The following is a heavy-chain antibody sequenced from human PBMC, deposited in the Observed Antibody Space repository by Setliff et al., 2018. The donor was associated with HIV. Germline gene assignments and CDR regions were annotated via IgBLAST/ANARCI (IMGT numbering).Heavy chain of an antibody. Sequence: ASETLSLTCAVYGGSFSGYYWSWIRQPPGKGLEWIGEINHDRTTNYNPSLKSRVTISVDTSKNQFSLTLNSVTAADTAVYYCARGVPLLPPHYWGQGTLVTVSS. CDR3: ARGVPLLPPHY. CDR2: INHDRTT. D-gene: IGHD2-21*02. CDR1: GGSFSGYY. J-gene: IGHJ4*02. V-gene: IGHV4-34*01.